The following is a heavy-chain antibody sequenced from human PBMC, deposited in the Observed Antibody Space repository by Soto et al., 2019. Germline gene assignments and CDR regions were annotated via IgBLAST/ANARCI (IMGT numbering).Heavy chain of an antibody. Sequence: SETLSLTCAVYGGSFSGYYWSWIRQPPGKGLEWIGEINHSGSTNYNPSLKSRVTISVDTSKNQFSLKLSSVTAADKAVYYWTSYRGRYFDFSYYYYYYGMDVWGQGTTVTVSS. V-gene: IGHV4-34*01. J-gene: IGHJ6*02. D-gene: IGHD3-9*01. CDR3: TSYRGRYFDFSYYYYYYGMDV. CDR2: INHSGST. CDR1: GGSFSGYY.